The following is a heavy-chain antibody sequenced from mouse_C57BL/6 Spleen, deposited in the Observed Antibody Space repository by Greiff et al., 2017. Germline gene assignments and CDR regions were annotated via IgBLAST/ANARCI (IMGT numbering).Heavy chain of an antibody. CDR1: GYAFSSYW. CDR2: IYPGDGDT. CDR3: ARSGWDRAMDY. V-gene: IGHV1-80*01. J-gene: IGHJ4*01. D-gene: IGHD4-1*01. Sequence: VQLQESGAELVKPGASVKISCKASGYAFSSYWMNWVKQRPGKGLEWIGQIYPGDGDTNYNGKFKGKATLTADKSSSTAYMQLSSLTSEDAAVYVCARSGWDRAMDYWGQGTSVTVSS.